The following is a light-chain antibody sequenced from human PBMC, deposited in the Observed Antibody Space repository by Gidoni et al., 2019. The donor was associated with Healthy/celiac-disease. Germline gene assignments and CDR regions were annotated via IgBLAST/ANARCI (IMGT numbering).Light chain of an antibody. J-gene: IGLJ3*02. CDR2: DVS. CDR1: SSDVGGYDY. V-gene: IGLV2-14*03. CDR3: SSYTSISTYV. Sequence: QSALTQPASVSGSPGQSITISCTGTSSDVGGYDYVSWYQQHPGKAPKLMIYDVSNRPSGVSNRFSGSKSGNTASLTISGLQAEDEGDYYCSSYTSISTYVFGGGTKLTVL.